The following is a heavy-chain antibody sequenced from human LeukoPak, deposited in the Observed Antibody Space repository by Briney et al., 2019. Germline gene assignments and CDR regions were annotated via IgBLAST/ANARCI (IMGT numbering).Heavy chain of an antibody. CDR3: VRQPDSARYGFDY. Sequence: ASVKVSCKASGFTFTSSAVQWVRQARGQRLEWIGWIVVGSANTIYAQKFQERVTITRDMSTSTAYMKLSSLRSEDTAVYHCVRQPDSARYGFDYWGRGTQVTVSS. D-gene: IGHD1-14*01. V-gene: IGHV1-58*01. CDR1: GFTFTSSA. CDR2: IVVGSANT. J-gene: IGHJ4*02.